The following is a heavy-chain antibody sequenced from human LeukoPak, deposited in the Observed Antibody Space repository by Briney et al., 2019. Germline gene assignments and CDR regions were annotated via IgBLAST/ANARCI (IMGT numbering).Heavy chain of an antibody. J-gene: IGHJ4*02. Sequence: SETLSLTCTVSGGSVSSGSYYWSWVRQPPGKGLEWIGYIYYSGSTNYNPSLKSRVTMSLDTSKNQFSLKLSSVTAADTAVYYCARDTYDSSGYSKFDYWGQGTLVTVSS. V-gene: IGHV4-61*01. CDR1: GGSVSSGSYY. D-gene: IGHD3-22*01. CDR2: IYYSGST. CDR3: ARDTYDSSGYSKFDY.